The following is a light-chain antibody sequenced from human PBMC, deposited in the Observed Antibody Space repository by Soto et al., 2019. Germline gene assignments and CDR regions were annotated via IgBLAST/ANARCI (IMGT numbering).Light chain of an antibody. V-gene: IGLV2-14*01. Sequence: QSALTQPPSASGSPGQSVTISCTGTSSDVGGYNYVSWYQQHPGKAPKLLIYGVKNRPSVVSYRFSASKSAFTASLTISGLQAEDEAHYYCSSYTTSYFYVFGPGTKVTVL. J-gene: IGLJ1*01. CDR2: GVK. CDR3: SSYTTSYFYV. CDR1: SSDVGGYNY.